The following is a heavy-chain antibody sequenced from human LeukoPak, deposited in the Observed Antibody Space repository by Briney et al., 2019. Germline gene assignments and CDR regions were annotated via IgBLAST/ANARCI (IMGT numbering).Heavy chain of an antibody. CDR1: GYTFTGYY. CDR3: ARVPDIVVVVAADTYYYYGMDV. J-gene: IGHJ6*02. D-gene: IGHD2-15*01. V-gene: IGHV1-2*02. CDR2: INPNSGGT. Sequence: ASVKVSCKASGYTFTGYYMHWVRQAPGQGLEWMGWINPNSGGTSYAQKFQGRVTMTRDTSISTAYMELSRLRSDDTAVYYCARVPDIVVVVAADTYYYYGMDVWGQGTTVTVSS.